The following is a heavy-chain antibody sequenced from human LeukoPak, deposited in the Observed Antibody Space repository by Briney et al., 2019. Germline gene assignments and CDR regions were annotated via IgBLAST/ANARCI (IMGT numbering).Heavy chain of an antibody. CDR1: GYTFTSYG. CDR2: ISAYNGNT. Sequence: SVKVSCKASGYTFTSYGISWVRQAPGQGLEWMGWISAYNGNTNYAQKLQGRVTMTTDTSTSTAYMELRSLRSDDTAVYYCATYDSSGYYYGHWGQGTLVTVSS. V-gene: IGHV1-18*01. J-gene: IGHJ4*02. CDR3: ATYDSSGYYYGH. D-gene: IGHD3-22*01.